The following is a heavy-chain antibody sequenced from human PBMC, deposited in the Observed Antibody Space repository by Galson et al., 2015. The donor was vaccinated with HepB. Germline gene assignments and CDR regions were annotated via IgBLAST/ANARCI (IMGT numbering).Heavy chain of an antibody. Sequence: SLRLSCAASGFTFSSYGMHWVRQAPGKGLEWVAVISYDGSNKYYADSVKGRFTISRDNSKNALYLQMNSLRAEDTAVYYCAKEGGSGAGTPPFFGYWGQGTLVTVSS. CDR2: ISYDGSNK. V-gene: IGHV3-30*18. D-gene: IGHD6-13*01. J-gene: IGHJ4*02. CDR3: AKEGGSGAGTPPFFGY. CDR1: GFTFSSYG.